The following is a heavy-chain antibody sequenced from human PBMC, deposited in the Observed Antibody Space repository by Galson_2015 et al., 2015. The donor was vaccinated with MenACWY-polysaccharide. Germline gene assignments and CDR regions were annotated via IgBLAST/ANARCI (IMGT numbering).Heavy chain of an antibody. D-gene: IGHD3-22*01. V-gene: IGHV6-1*01. Sequence: CAISGDSVSSNSAAWNWIRQSPSRGLEWLGRIYYRSKSYNDYAVSVKSRITINPDTSKNQFSLQLNSVTPEDTAVYFCARGGSGSLFHDEDAFDIWGQGTMVTVSS. J-gene: IGHJ3*02. CDR1: GDSVSSNSAA. CDR2: IYYRSKSYN. CDR3: ARGGSGSLFHDEDAFDI.